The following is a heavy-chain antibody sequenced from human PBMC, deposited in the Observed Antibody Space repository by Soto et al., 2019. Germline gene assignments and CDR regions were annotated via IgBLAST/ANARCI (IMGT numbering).Heavy chain of an antibody. D-gene: IGHD3-3*01. V-gene: IGHV3-7*01. Sequence: GSLRLSCAASGFTFSSYWMSWVRQAPGKGLEWVANIKQDGSEKYYVDSVKGRFTISRDNAKNSLYLQMNSLRAEDTAVYYCARDRYYDFWSANYYYGMDVWGQGT. CDR3: ARDRYYDFWSANYYYGMDV. CDR2: IKQDGSEK. CDR1: GFTFSSYW. J-gene: IGHJ6*02.